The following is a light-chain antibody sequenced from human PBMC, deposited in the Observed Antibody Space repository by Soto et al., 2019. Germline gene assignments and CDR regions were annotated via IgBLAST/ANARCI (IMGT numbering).Light chain of an antibody. CDR3: QQDNTWPLT. V-gene: IGKV3-15*01. J-gene: IGKJ4*01. CDR1: QGVTTN. Sequence: EIVMTQSPATLSVSPGERATLSCRAGQGVTTNLAWYQQKPGQAPRLLIYGASTRATGIPARFSGSGSGTEFTLAISSLQSEDFAVYYCQQDNTWPLTFGGGTKVEIK. CDR2: GAS.